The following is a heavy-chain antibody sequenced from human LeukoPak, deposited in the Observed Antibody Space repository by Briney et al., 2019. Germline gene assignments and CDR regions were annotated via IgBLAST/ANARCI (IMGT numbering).Heavy chain of an antibody. J-gene: IGHJ4*02. D-gene: IGHD4-17*01. CDR3: AKDRPRVPTAPWNYFDY. CDR1: GFTFSSYG. CDR2: ISYDGSNK. Sequence: PGGSLRLSCAVSGFTFSSYGMHWVREAPGKGLEWVAVISYDGSNKNYADSVKGRFTISRGNSENTLYLQMNSLRTEDTAVYYCAKDRPRVPTAPWNYFDYWGQGTLVTVSS. V-gene: IGHV3-30*18.